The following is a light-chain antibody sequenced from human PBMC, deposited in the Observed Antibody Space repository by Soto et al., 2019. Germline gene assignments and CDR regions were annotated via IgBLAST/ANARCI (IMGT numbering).Light chain of an antibody. CDR2: VAS. V-gene: IGKV3-20*01. CDR1: QSVSSSY. CDR3: QHYGSSLWT. Sequence: EIVLTQSPGTLSLSPGERATLSCRARQSVSSSYLAWYQQKPGQAPRLLIYVASSRATGIPDRFSGSGSGTDFTLTISRLEPEDFAVYYCQHYGSSLWTFGQGTK. J-gene: IGKJ1*01.